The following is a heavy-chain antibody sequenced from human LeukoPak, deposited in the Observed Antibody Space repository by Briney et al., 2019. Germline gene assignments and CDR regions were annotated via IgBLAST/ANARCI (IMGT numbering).Heavy chain of an antibody. V-gene: IGHV4-59*01. CDR2: IYYSGST. Sequence: PSETLSLTCTVSGGSISSYYWSWIRQPPGKGLEWIGYIYYSGSTNYNPSLKSRVTISVDTSKNQFSLKLSSVTAADTAVYYCARKYYAGAFDIWGQGIMVTVSS. D-gene: IGHD2-2*01. CDR3: ARKYYAGAFDI. CDR1: GGSISSYY. J-gene: IGHJ3*02.